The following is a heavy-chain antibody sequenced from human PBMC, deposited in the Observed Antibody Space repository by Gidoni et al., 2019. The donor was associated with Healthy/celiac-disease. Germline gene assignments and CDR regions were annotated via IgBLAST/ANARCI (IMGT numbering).Heavy chain of an antibody. CDR3: ARGLMPAAIENWFDP. D-gene: IGHD2-2*02. CDR2: IYYSGST. Sequence: QLQLQVSGPGLAKPSSPLSLTCTVSGGSISSSSYYWGWIRQPPGKGLEWIGSIYYSGSTYYNPSLKSRVTISVDTSKNQFSLKLSSVTAADTAVYYCARGLMPAAIENWFDPWGQGTLVTVSS. V-gene: IGHV4-39*07. J-gene: IGHJ5*02. CDR1: GGSISSSSYY.